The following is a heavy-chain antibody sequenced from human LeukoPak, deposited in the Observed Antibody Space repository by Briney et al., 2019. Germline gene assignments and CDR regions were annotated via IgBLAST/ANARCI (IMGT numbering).Heavy chain of an antibody. CDR2: ISYDGSNK. Sequence: GGSLRLSCAASGFTFSSYAMHWVRQAPGKGLEWVAVISYDGSNKYYADSVKGRFTISRDNSKNTLYLQMNSLRAEDTAVYFCARVATGSYDWFDPWGQGTLVTVSS. CDR1: GFTFSSYA. V-gene: IGHV3-30-3*01. CDR3: ARVATGSYDWFDP. D-gene: IGHD3-10*01. J-gene: IGHJ5*02.